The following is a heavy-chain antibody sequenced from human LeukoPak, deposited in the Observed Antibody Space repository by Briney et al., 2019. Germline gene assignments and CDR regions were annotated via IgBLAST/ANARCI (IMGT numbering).Heavy chain of an antibody. J-gene: IGHJ6*03. Sequence: SETLSLTCTVSGDSISGYYWSWIRQPPGKGLEWIGYVFSSGTTNYNPSLKSRVTISVDTSKNQFSLKLSSVTAADTAVYYCARGRRYSSSWYLFHYYYMDVWGKGTTVTVSS. CDR1: GDSISGYY. V-gene: IGHV4-59*12. D-gene: IGHD6-13*01. CDR3: ARGRRYSSSWYLFHYYYMDV. CDR2: VFSSGTT.